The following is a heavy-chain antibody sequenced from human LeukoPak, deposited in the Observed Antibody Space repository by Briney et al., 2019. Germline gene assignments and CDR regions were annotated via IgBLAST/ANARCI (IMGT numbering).Heavy chain of an antibody. V-gene: IGHV4-59*01. CDR2: IFYSGGT. CDR1: GGSIRGFF. D-gene: IGHD4-23*01. CDR3: ARHDYGGNSAWFDP. Sequence: SETLSLTCTVSGGSIRGFFWSWIRQPPGKGREWIGYIFYSGGTYYNHSLMSRVTISVDMSTNQFSLKLTSVTAADTAVYYCARHDYGGNSAWFDPWGQGTLVTVSS. J-gene: IGHJ5*02.